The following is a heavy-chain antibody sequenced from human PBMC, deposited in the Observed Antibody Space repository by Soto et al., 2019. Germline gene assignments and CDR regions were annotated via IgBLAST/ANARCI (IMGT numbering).Heavy chain of an antibody. CDR2: INHSGST. J-gene: IGHJ5*02. CDR1: GGSFSGYY. V-gene: IGHV4-34*01. Sequence: QVQLQQWGAGLLKPSETLSLTCAVYGGSFSGYYWSWIRQPPGKGLEWVGEINHSGSTNYNPSLKSRVTISVDTSKTQFSLKLSSVTAADTAVYYCARRRVIRFLEWLPNWFDPWGQGTLVTVSS. CDR3: ARRRVIRFLEWLPNWFDP. D-gene: IGHD3-3*01.